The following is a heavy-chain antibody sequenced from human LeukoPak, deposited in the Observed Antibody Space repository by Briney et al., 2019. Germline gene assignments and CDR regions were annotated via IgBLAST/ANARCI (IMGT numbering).Heavy chain of an antibody. CDR2: ISYDGSNK. J-gene: IGHJ4*02. CDR3: ARVPRGYYFDY. D-gene: IGHD3-10*01. V-gene: IGHV3-30-3*01. Sequence: PGGSLRLSCAASGFTFSSYAMHWVRQAPGKGLEWVAFISYDGSNKYYADSVKGRFTISRDNSKNTLYLQMNSLRAEDTAVYYCARVPRGYYFDYWGQGTLVTVSS. CDR1: GFTFSSYA.